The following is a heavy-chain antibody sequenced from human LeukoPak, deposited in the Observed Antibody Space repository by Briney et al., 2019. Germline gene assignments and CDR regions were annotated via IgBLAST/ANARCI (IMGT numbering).Heavy chain of an antibody. CDR1: GFTFSSYA. Sequence: GGSLRLSCAASGFTFSSYAMSWVRQAPGKGLEWVSAISSTGGRTYYADSVKGRFTISRGNSRNTVYLQMNSLRAEDTAVYYCAKESPYGDNRLYYFDYWGQGTLVTVSS. J-gene: IGHJ4*02. D-gene: IGHD4-17*01. CDR2: ISSTGGRT. V-gene: IGHV3-23*01. CDR3: AKESPYGDNRLYYFDY.